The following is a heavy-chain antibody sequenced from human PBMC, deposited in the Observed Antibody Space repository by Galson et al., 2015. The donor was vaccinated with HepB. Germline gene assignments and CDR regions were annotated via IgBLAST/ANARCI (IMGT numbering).Heavy chain of an antibody. Sequence: SLRLSCAASGFTFSSYALHWARQAPGKGLEWVAVIWHDGSKTIYVDSVRGRFTISRDNSENTVYLRMNSLRAEDTAVYYCARDTKMFTGIDYMDVWGKGTADTVSS. CDR1: GFTFSSYA. CDR3: ARDTKMFTGIDYMDV. CDR2: IWHDGSKT. J-gene: IGHJ6*03. V-gene: IGHV3-33*08. D-gene: IGHD1-1*01.